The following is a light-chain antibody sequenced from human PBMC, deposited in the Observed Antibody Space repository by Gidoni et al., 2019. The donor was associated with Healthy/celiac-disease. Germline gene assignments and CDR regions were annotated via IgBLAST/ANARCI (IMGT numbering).Light chain of an antibody. J-gene: IGLJ3*02. Sequence: QLVLTQSPSASASLGASVKLTCTLSSGHSSHAIAWHQQQPEKGPRYLMKLNSDGSHSKGDGIPYRFSGSSSGAERYLTISSLQSEDEADYYCQTWGTGIWVFGGGTKLTVL. CDR3: QTWGTGIWV. CDR2: LNSDGSH. CDR1: SGHSSHA. V-gene: IGLV4-69*01.